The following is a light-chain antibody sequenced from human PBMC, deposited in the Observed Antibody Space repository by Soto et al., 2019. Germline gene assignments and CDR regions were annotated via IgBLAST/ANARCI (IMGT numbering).Light chain of an antibody. Sequence: DIQMTQSPSTLSASVGDRVTITCRASQSISDLLAWYQQKPGKAPKLLIYEASNLKSGVPSRFSGSGSGTEYTLTISSLHPDDFAIYYCQQYNGFWTFGQGTKVEIK. J-gene: IGKJ1*01. CDR1: QSISDL. CDR2: EAS. CDR3: QQYNGFWT. V-gene: IGKV1-5*03.